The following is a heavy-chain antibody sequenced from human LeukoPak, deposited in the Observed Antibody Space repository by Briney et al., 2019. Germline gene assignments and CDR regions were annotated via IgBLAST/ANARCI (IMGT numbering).Heavy chain of an antibody. CDR1: GFTFDGYA. V-gene: IGHV3-43*02. Sequence: GGSLRLSCAASGFTFDGYAMHWVRQAPGKGLGWVSRISGVGGNTYYADSVKGRFTISRDNSKNSLYLQMNSLRTEDTALYFCAKDFGYPRYYFDYWGQGTLVTVSS. CDR2: ISGVGGNT. CDR3: AKDFGYPRYYFDY. J-gene: IGHJ4*02. D-gene: IGHD3-10*01.